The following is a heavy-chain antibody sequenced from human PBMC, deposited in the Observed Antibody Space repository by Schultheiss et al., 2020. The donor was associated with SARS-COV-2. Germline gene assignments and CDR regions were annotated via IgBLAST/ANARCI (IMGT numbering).Heavy chain of an antibody. Sequence: GGSLRLSCAASGFTFSSYAMSWVRQAPGKGLEWASTITTSGVKTHYADSVKGRFTISRDNFKNTLYLQMNSLRAEDTAVYYCAASYSSSSGNDGYWGQGTLVTVSS. J-gene: IGHJ4*02. D-gene: IGHD6-6*01. CDR2: ITTSGVKT. V-gene: IGHV3-23*01. CDR3: AASYSSSSGNDGY. CDR1: GFTFSSYA.